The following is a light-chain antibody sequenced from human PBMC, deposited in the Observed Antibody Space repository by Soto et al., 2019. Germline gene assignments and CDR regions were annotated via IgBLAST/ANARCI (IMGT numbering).Light chain of an antibody. CDR3: FSFTTDWTHV. J-gene: IGLJ1*01. CDR2: EVS. Sequence: QSALTPPASVSGSPGQSITISCTGTSSYFGAYNYVSWFQQHPGKAPTLIISEVSNRPSGVSNRFSGSKSGNAASLTISGLQAEDEADYFCFSFTTDWTHVFGTGTKLTVL. V-gene: IGLV2-14*01. CDR1: SSYFGAYNY.